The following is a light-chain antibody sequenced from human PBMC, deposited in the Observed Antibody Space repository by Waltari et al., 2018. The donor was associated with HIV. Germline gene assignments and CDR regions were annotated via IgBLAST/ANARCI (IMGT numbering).Light chain of an antibody. Sequence: QSALTQPASVSGSPGQSITISCTGTSSDVGGYNYVSWYQQHPGKAPKLMIYDVSNRPSGGSNRFSGSKSSNTASLSISGLQAEDEADDYCSAYTSSSTWVFGGGTKLTVL. J-gene: IGLJ3*02. CDR3: SAYTSSSTWV. V-gene: IGLV2-14*01. CDR1: SSDVGGYNY. CDR2: DVS.